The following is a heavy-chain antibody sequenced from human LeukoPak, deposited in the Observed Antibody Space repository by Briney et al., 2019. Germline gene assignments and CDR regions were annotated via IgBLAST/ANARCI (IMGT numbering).Heavy chain of an antibody. V-gene: IGHV3-30-3*01. J-gene: IGHJ4*02. Sequence: GRSLRLSCAASGFTFSSYAMHWVRQAPGKGLKGVAVISYDGSNKYYADSVKGRFTISRDNSKNTLYLQMNSLRAEDTAVYYCARDNWNYLDYWGQGTLVTVSS. CDR3: ARDNWNYLDY. CDR2: ISYDGSNK. CDR1: GFTFSSYA. D-gene: IGHD1-20*01.